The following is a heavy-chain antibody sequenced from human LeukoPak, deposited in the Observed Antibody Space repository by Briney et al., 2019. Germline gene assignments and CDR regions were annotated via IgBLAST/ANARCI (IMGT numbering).Heavy chain of an antibody. CDR1: GFTFSSYS. Sequence: GGSLRLSCAASGFTFSSYSMNWVRQAPGKGLEWVSSISSSSSYIYYADSVKGRFTISRDNAKNSLYLQMNSLRAEDTAVYYCARESGTTLYRGAFDPWGQGTLVTVSS. CDR3: ARESGTTLYRGAFDP. J-gene: IGHJ5*02. CDR2: ISSSSSYI. V-gene: IGHV3-21*01. D-gene: IGHD1-1*01.